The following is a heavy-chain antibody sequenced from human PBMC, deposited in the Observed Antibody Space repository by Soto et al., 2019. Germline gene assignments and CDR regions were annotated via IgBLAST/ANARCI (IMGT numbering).Heavy chain of an antibody. Sequence: EVQLLESGVGLVQPGGSLRLSCAASGLTFSSYAMSWVRQAPGKGLEWVSAISGSGAVTYYADSVKGRFTISRDNSKNTLYLQMNSLRAEDTAVYYCAKDKGCTSTTCHWNAFDIWGQGTMVTVSS. J-gene: IGHJ3*02. V-gene: IGHV3-23*01. CDR3: AKDKGCTSTTCHWNAFDI. CDR1: GLTFSSYA. D-gene: IGHD2-2*01. CDR2: ISGSGAVT.